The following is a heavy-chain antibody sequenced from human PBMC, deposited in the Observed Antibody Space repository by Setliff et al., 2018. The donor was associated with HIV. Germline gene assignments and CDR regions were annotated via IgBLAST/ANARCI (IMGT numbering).Heavy chain of an antibody. J-gene: IGHJ5*02. CDR1: GDSISSGGFY. V-gene: IGHV4-31*03. CDR2: IHYSGRT. Sequence: TLSLTCTVSGDSISSGGFYCNWFRQYPEKGLEWIGWIHYSGRTNFNPSLRSRATISFDTSKNQFSLNLTSVTAADTAVYYCARAPFRGGSFGWFDPWGQGILVTVSS. D-gene: IGHD2-15*01. CDR3: ARAPFRGGSFGWFDP.